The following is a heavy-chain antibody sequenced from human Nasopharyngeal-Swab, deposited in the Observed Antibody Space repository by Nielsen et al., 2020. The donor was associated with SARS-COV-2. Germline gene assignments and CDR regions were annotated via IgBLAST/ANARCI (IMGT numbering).Heavy chain of an antibody. CDR2: IDWDDDK. J-gene: IGHJ4*02. CDR3: ARIRDGFADY. D-gene: IGHD5-24*01. V-gene: IGHV2-70*01. Sequence: WILQPPGKALEWLALIDWDDDKYYSTSLKTRLTISKDTSKNQVVLTMTNMDPVDTATYYCARIRDGFADYWGQGTLVTVSS.